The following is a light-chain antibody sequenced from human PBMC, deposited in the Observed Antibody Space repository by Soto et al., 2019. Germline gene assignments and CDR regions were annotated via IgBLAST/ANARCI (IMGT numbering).Light chain of an antibody. CDR1: QSISTW. CDR2: DAS. J-gene: IGKJ1*01. Sequence: DIQMTQSPSTLSASVGDRVTITCRASQSISTWLAWYQQKPGKAPKLLIYDASSLESGVPLRFSGSGSVTEFTLTISSLQPDDSGTYYCQHYNSYPWTFGQGTKVEIK. V-gene: IGKV1-5*01. CDR3: QHYNSYPWT.